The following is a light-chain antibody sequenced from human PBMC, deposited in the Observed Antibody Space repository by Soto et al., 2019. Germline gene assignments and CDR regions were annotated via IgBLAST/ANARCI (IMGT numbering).Light chain of an antibody. CDR2: GAS. CDR1: QTVSSNY. V-gene: IGKV3-20*01. Sequence: EIVLTKSPGTLSLSPGERATLSCRASQTVSSNYLAWYQQKPGQAPRLLIYGASSRATGIPYTFSGSGSGTDFTLTISRLEPEDFAVYYCQQYGSSTLTFGGGTKVDIK. J-gene: IGKJ4*01. CDR3: QQYGSSTLT.